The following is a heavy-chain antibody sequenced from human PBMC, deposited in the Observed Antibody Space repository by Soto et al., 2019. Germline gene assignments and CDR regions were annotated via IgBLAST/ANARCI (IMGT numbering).Heavy chain of an antibody. CDR1: GFTFSSYW. CDR3: ASYGYSGYDRPKPNYYYYYMDV. CDR2: INSDGSST. J-gene: IGHJ6*03. D-gene: IGHD5-12*01. Sequence: PGGSLRLSCAASGFTFSSYWMHWVRQAPGKGLVWVSRINSDGSSTSYADSVKGRFTISRDNAKNTLYLQMNSLRAEDTAVYYCASYGYSGYDRPKPNYYYYYMDVWGKGTTVTVSS. V-gene: IGHV3-74*01.